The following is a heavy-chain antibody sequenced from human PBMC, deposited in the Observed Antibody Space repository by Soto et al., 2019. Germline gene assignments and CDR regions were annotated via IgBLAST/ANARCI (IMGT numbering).Heavy chain of an antibody. J-gene: IGHJ4*02. V-gene: IGHV4-30-2*01. CDR1: GVSISSCGYS. CDR3: ARGGLITGTTSH. Sequence: TLSLTCAVSGVSISSCGYSWSWIRQPPGKGLEWIGYIYHSGSTYYNPSLKSRVTISVDRSKNQFSLMLSSVTDADTAVYYCARGGLITGTTSHWGQGTLVTVSS. D-gene: IGHD1-7*01. CDR2: IYHSGST.